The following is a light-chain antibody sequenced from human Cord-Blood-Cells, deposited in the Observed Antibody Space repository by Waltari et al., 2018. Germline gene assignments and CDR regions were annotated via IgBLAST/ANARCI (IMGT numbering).Light chain of an antibody. Sequence: SSELTQDPAVSVALGQTVRITCQGDSLRSYYASWNQQKPGQAPVLVIYGKTNRPSGIPDRFSGSSSGNTASLTITGAQAEDEADYYCNSRDSSGNHYVFGTGTKVTVL. CDR1: SLRSYY. CDR3: NSRDSSGNHYV. V-gene: IGLV3-19*01. J-gene: IGLJ1*01. CDR2: GKT.